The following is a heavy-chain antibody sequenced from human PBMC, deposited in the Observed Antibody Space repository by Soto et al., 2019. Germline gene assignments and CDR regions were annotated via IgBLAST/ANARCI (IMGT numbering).Heavy chain of an antibody. CDR2: IYYSGST. CDR3: ASQIRVAADLYYYYYYMDV. Sequence: SETLSLTCTVSGGSISSSSYYWGWIRQPPGKGLEWIGSIYYSGSTYYNPSLKSRVTISVDTSKNQFSLKLSSVTAAGTAVYYCASQIRVAADLYYYYYYMDVWGKGTTVTVSS. V-gene: IGHV4-39*01. D-gene: IGHD6-13*01. CDR1: GGSISSSSYY. J-gene: IGHJ6*03.